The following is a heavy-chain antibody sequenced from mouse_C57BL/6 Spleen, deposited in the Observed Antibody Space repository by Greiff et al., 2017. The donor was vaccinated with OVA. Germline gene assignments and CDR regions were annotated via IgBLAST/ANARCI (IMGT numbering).Heavy chain of an antibody. Sequence: QVHVKQSGAELVRPGSSVKLSCKASGYTFTSYWMDWVKQRPGQGLEWIGNIYPSDSETHYNQKFKDKATLTVDKSSSTAYMQLSSLTSEDSAVYYCARGGSGYVNAMDYWGQGTSVTVSS. D-gene: IGHD3-2*02. J-gene: IGHJ4*01. CDR3: ARGGSGYVNAMDY. V-gene: IGHV1-61*01. CDR1: GYTFTSYW. CDR2: IYPSDSET.